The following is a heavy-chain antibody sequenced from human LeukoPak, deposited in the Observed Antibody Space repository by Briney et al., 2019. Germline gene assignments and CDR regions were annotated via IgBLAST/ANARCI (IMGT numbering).Heavy chain of an antibody. V-gene: IGHV3-7*01. CDR1: GLVFRNHW. J-gene: IGHJ1*01. CDR3: ANAFPYWSGDNFAL. CDR2: IHPDGGSAK. Sequence: GGSLRLSCVASGLVFRNHWMSWVRQAPGKGLEWVANIHPDGGSAKNYVDSVKGRFTISRDNAKNSLYLQMSNLRAEDTAVDYCANAFPYWSGDNFALGGQGTLVTVSS. D-gene: IGHD3-3*01.